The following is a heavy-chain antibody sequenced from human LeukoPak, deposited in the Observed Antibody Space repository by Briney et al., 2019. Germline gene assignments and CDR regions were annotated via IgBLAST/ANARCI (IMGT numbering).Heavy chain of an antibody. CDR1: GGSFSGYY. V-gene: IGHV4-34*01. D-gene: IGHD3-3*01. J-gene: IGHJ4*02. Sequence: PSETLSLTCAVYGGSFSGYYWSWIRQPPGKGLEWIGEINHSGSTNYNPSLKSRVTISVDTSKNQFSLKLSSVTAADTAVYYCARRTRRDFWSGYYQDYWGQGTLVTVSS. CDR2: INHSGST. CDR3: ARRTRRDFWSGYYQDY.